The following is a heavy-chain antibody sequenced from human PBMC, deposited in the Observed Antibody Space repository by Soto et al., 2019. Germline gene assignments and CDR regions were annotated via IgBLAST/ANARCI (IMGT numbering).Heavy chain of an antibody. V-gene: IGHV4-59*01. CDR1: GGSISSYY. Sequence: PXATLSLTCTVSGGSISSYYWSWIRQPPGKGLEWIGYIYYSGSTNYNPSLKSRVTISVDTSKNQFSLKLSSVTAADTAVYYCARDKYTGSYHVGYDAFDIWGQGTMVTVSS. J-gene: IGHJ3*02. D-gene: IGHD1-26*01. CDR2: IYYSGST. CDR3: ARDKYTGSYHVGYDAFDI.